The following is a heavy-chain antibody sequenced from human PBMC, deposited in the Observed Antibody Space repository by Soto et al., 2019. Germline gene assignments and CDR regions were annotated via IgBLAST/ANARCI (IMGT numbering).Heavy chain of an antibody. V-gene: IGHV3-7*05. Sequence: EVHLVESGGGLVQPGGSLRLSCAASGFGFGNYWMPWVRQAPGKGLEWVANINPDGGAKYYVESVKGRFSISRDNAKNSLYLQMSNLRAEDTAVYYCAKAFYNGNSDFGYWGQGTLVTVSS. CDR1: GFGFGNYW. D-gene: IGHD3-10*01. CDR2: INPDGGAK. J-gene: IGHJ4*02. CDR3: AKAFYNGNSDFGY.